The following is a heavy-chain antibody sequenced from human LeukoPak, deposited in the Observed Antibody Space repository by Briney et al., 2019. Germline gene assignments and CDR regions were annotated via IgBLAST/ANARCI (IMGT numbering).Heavy chain of an antibody. D-gene: IGHD2-2*01. CDR1: GGSISSYY. Sequence: PSETLSLTCTVSGGSISSYYWSWIRQPPGKGLEWIGYVYYSGSTKYNPSLKSRVTISVDTSKKQFSLMLTSVTAADTAVYYCAREIVPAAVFFDPWGQGTLVTVSS. J-gene: IGHJ5*02. V-gene: IGHV4-59*01. CDR2: VYYSGST. CDR3: AREIVPAAVFFDP.